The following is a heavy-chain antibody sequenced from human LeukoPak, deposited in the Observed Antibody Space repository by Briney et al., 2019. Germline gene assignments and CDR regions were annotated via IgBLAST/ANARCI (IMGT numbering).Heavy chain of an antibody. J-gene: IGHJ6*02. CDR1: GSRFTSYW. CDR3: ARSVLGDDYYYGMDV. V-gene: IGHV5-51*01. D-gene: IGHD3-10*01. Sequence: GEALEISWEGAGSRFTSYWIGGGRQIAGKGLEWRGIIYPGDSDTRYSPSFRGQVTISADKSISTAYLQWSSLKASDTAMYYCARSVLGDDYYYGMDVWGQGTTVTVSS. CDR2: IYPGDSDT.